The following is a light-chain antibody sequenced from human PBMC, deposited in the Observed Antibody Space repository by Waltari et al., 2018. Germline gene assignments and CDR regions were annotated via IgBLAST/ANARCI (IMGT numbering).Light chain of an antibody. J-gene: IGLJ3*02. CDR3: QTGCHGTWV. V-gene: IGLV4-69*01. CDR1: SGHSSNI. CDR2: VNSDGSH. Sequence: QLVLTQSPSASASLGASVTLTCTLSSGHSSNIIAWHQQQPEKGPRYLMKVNSDGSHSKGDEIPDRFSGSSSGAERYLTISSLQSEDEADYYCQTGCHGTWVFGGGTKLTVL.